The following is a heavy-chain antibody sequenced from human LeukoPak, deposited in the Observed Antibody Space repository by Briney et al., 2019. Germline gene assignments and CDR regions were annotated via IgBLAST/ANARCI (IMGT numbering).Heavy chain of an antibody. CDR3: ARDRSYDVWTGYYSGLDF. J-gene: IGHJ4*02. Sequence: GGSLRLSCAGGGLSFYEHGFNWDRQAPGKGLEWVSGISRDGDRTGYADSVKGRFTISRDNARDVLYLEMNSLRVEDTALYYCARDRSYDVWTGYYSGLDFWGQGTLVTVSS. D-gene: IGHD3-3*01. V-gene: IGHV3-20*04. CDR1: GLSFYEHG. CDR2: ISRDGDRT.